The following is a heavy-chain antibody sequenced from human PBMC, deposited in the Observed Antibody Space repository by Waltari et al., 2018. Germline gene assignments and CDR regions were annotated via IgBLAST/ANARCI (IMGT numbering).Heavy chain of an antibody. J-gene: IGHJ5*02. Sequence: QVQLVESGGGVVQPGRSLRLSCAASGFTFSSYGMHWVRQAPGKGLGWVAVISYDGSNKYYADAVKGRFTISRDNSKNTLYLQMNSLRAEDTAVYYCAKDSFQILDGHWFDPWGQGTLVTVSS. D-gene: IGHD1-1*01. V-gene: IGHV3-30*18. CDR1: GFTFSSYG. CDR3: AKDSFQILDGHWFDP. CDR2: ISYDGSNK.